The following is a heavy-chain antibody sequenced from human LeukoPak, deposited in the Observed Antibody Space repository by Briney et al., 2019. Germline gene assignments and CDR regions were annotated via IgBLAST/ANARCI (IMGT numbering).Heavy chain of an antibody. CDR1: GFTFSSYA. Sequence: GGSLRLSCAASGFTFSSYAMSWVGQAPGEGLEWVSTISGSNGNTHYADSVKGRVTISRDNSKNTLYLQMNSLRAEDTAVYYCAKDSPRSPFDYWGQGTLVTVSS. CDR3: AKDSPRSPFDY. J-gene: IGHJ4*02. V-gene: IGHV3-23*01. CDR2: ISGSNGNT.